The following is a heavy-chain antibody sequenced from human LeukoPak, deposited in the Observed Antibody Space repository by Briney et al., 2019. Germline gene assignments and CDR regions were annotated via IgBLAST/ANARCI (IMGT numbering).Heavy chain of an antibody. D-gene: IGHD3-10*01. CDR1: GGTFSSYA. V-gene: IGHV1-69*04. CDR3: ARAKIVVRGVHYYYYGMDV. CDR2: IIPILGIA. Sequence: SVKVSCKASGGTFSSYAISWVRQAPGQGLEWMGRIIPILGIANYAQKFQGRVTITADKSTSTAYMELSSLRSEDTAVYYCARAKIVVRGVHYYYYGMDVWGQGTTVTVSS. J-gene: IGHJ6*02.